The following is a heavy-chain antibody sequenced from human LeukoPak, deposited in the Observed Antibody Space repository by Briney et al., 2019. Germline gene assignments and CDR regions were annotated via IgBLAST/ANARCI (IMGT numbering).Heavy chain of an antibody. Sequence: PGGSLRLSCTASGFSLSNHYMRGIRQAPGKGLEWVANINEDGSNKWHLGSVKGRFTVSRDNARNSLYLQMNSLRVEDMAVYYCTRVIVAVPGYFDYFDFWGQGVLVTVSS. J-gene: IGHJ4*02. CDR3: TRVIVAVPGYFDYFDF. D-gene: IGHD6-19*01. CDR1: GFSLSNHY. V-gene: IGHV3-7*01. CDR2: INEDGSNK.